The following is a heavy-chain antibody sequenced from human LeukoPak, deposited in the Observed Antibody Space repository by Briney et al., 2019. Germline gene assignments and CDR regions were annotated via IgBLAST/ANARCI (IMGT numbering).Heavy chain of an antibody. J-gene: IGHJ5*02. Sequence: NSSETLSLTCAVSGGSISGDYYWTWFRQPPGNGLEWIGFIHYGGSTNYSPSLKSRLTISVDTSKNQFSLKLTSLTAADTAVYYCARDLSLSLVRGIIISGLDPWGQGTLVTVSS. D-gene: IGHD3-10*01. V-gene: IGHV4-61*08. CDR1: GGSISGDYY. CDR2: IHYGGST. CDR3: ARDLSLSLVRGIIISGLDP.